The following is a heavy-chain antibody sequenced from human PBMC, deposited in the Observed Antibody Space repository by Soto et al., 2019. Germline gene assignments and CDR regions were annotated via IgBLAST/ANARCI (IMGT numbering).Heavy chain of an antibody. CDR1: GDTFSNYA. J-gene: IGHJ5*02. D-gene: IGHD3-10*01. CDR2: IIPIFGTA. Sequence: SVKVSCKASGDTFSNYAINWVRQAPGQGLEWIGGIIPIFGTANYAQKFQGRVTITADEFTSTAYMELSSLRSEDTAVYYCARSYGSGSYYPYNWFDPWGQGTLVTVSS. CDR3: ARSYGSGSYYPYNWFDP. V-gene: IGHV1-69*13.